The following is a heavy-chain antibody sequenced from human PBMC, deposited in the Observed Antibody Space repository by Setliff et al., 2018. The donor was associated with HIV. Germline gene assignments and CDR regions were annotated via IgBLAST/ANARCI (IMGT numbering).Heavy chain of an antibody. V-gene: IGHV4-39*01. CDR1: GGSISNSRYY. CDR2: IYYSGST. J-gene: IGHJ4*02. CDR3: ARGGLYSS. Sequence: SETLSLTCTVSGGSISNSRYYWSWIRQPPGKGLEWIGSIYYSGSTYYNPSLKSRVTISVDTSKNQFSLKLSSVTAADTAVYYCARGGLYSSWGQGTLVTVSS. D-gene: IGHD6-13*01.